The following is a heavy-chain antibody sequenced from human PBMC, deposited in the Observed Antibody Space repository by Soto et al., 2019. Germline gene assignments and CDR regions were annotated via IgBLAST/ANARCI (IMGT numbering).Heavy chain of an antibody. V-gene: IGHV3-30*03. CDR3: ASTDSSGYPDY. J-gene: IGHJ4*02. Sequence: GGSLRLSCAASGFTFSSYGMHWVRQAPGKGLEWAAVISYDGSNKYYADSVKGRFTISRDNSKNTLYLQMNSLRAEDTAVYYCASTDSSGYPDYWGQGTLVTVSS. D-gene: IGHD3-22*01. CDR2: ISYDGSNK. CDR1: GFTFSSYG.